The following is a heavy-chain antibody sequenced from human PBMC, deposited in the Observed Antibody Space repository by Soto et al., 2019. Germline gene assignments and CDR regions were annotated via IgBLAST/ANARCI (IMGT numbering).Heavy chain of an antibody. J-gene: IGHJ5*01. Sequence: EVQLAESGGGLVQPGGSLRLSCAASGFTLSSYAMNWVRQAPGKGLEWVSYISSSSSNIQYAGSVKGRFTISRDNAKNSLYLQMNSLRDDDTAGYFCARACSLGNRWCRWFDSWGQGTLVTVSS. CDR3: ARACSLGNRWCRWFDS. CDR1: GFTLSSYA. CDR2: ISSSSSNI. V-gene: IGHV3-48*02. D-gene: IGHD2-8*02.